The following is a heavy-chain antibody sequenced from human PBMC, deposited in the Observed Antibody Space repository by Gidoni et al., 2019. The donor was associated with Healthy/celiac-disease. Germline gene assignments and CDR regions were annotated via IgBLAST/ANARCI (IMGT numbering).Heavy chain of an antibody. D-gene: IGHD1-26*01. Sequence: GFTFSSYGMHWVRQAPGKGLEWVAVIWYDGSNKYYADSVKGRFTISRDNSKNTLYLQMNSLRAEDTAVYYCARDQESGSLDYWGQGTLVTVSS. CDR2: IWYDGSNK. CDR3: ARDQESGSLDY. CDR1: GFTFSSYG. J-gene: IGHJ4*02. V-gene: IGHV3-33*01.